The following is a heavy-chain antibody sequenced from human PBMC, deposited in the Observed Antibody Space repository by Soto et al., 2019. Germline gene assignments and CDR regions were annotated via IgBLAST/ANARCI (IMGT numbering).Heavy chain of an antibody. CDR2: IYYSGST. D-gene: IGHD5-18*01. CDR3: ARATAMVSFDY. J-gene: IGHJ4*02. Sequence: QLQLQESGPGLVKPSETLSLTCTVSGGSISISSYYWGWIRQPPGKGLEWIGSIYYSGSTYYNPSLKSRVTISVDTSQNQFALKLSSVTAADTAVYYCARATAMVSFDYWGQGTLVTVSS. CDR1: GGSISISSYY. V-gene: IGHV4-39*01.